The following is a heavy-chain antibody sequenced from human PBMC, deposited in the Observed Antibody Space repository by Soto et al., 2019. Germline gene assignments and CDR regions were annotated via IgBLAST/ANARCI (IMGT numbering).Heavy chain of an antibody. D-gene: IGHD3-9*01. Sequence: PSETLSLTCTVSGGSISSNSYYWAWILQPPGKGLEWIGSGYHGGNTYYNPSHKSRVTISVDTSTNQFSLKLNSVTAADTAVYYCARVRDWDHAQNGFYSWGQGTLVTVSS. CDR1: GGSISSNSYY. CDR2: GYHGGNT. V-gene: IGHV4-39*01. J-gene: IGHJ5*01. CDR3: ARVRDWDHAQNGFYS.